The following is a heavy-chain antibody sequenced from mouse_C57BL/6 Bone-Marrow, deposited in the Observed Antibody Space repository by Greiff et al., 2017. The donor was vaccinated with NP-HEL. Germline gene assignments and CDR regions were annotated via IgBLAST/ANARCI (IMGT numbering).Heavy chain of an antibody. CDR3: AIGGSNYPDYYAMDY. CDR1: GYTFTSYW. V-gene: IGHV1-74*01. Sequence: QVQLQQPGAELVKPGASVKVSCKASGYTFTSYWMHWVKQRPGPGLEWIGRIHPSDSDTNYNQKFKGKATLTVDKSSSTAYMQLSSLTSEDSAVYYCAIGGSNYPDYYAMDYWGQGTSVTVSS. D-gene: IGHD2-5*01. CDR2: IHPSDSDT. J-gene: IGHJ4*01.